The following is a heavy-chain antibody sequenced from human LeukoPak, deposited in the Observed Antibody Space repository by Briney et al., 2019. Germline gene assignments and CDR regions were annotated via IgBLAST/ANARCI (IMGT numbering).Heavy chain of an antibody. CDR1: GFTFSSFT. J-gene: IGHJ4*02. V-gene: IGHV3-48*02. D-gene: IGHD2-15*01. CDR2: ISLGNCTM. CDR3: ARVGNGRSWDY. Sequence: GGTLRLSCAASGFTFSSFTMNWARQVPGKGLEWISYISLGNCTMFYADSVKGRFTISRDNAKNSLYLQMNSLRDDDSAVYYCARVGNGRSWDYWGQGTLVSVSS.